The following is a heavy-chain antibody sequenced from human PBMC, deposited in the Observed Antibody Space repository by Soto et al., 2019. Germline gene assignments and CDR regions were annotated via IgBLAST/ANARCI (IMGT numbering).Heavy chain of an antibody. V-gene: IGHV4-4*02. D-gene: IGHD3-10*01. CDR2: IYHSGST. J-gene: IGHJ5*02. CDR3: ARGPRWVPITMVRGARPNWFDP. Sequence: PSVTRSVTCGVWGGCSSSRKWWRWVRQPPGKGLGWIGEIYHSGSTNYNPSLKSRVTISVDTSKNQFSLKLSSVTAADTAVYYCARGPRWVPITMVRGARPNWFDPWGQGTLVTVSS. CDR1: GGCSSSRKW.